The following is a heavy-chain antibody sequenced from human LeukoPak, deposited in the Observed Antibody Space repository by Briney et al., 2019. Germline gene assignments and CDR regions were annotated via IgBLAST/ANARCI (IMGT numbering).Heavy chain of an antibody. V-gene: IGHV4-59*08. CDR1: GGSISNYY. CDR2: IYYSRTT. Sequence: SETLSPTCTVSGGSISNYYWSWIRQPPGKGLGCMGYIYYSRTTNYNPSLKSRVTISVDTSKNQFSLKLSSVTAADTAVYYCARHGGYSSPYLHWGQGTLVTVSS. J-gene: IGHJ4*02. CDR3: ARHGGYSSPYLH. D-gene: IGHD6-13*01.